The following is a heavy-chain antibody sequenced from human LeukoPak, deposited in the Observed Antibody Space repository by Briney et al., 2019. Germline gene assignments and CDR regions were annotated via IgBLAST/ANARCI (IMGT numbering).Heavy chain of an antibody. CDR3: ARAREGYCSSTSCQRAFDI. J-gene: IGHJ3*02. CDR1: GYTFTSYG. V-gene: IGHV1-2*02. CDR2: INPNSGGT. Sequence: ASVKVSCKASGYTFTSYGISWVRQAPGQGLEWMGWINPNSGGTNYAQKFQGRVTMTRNTSISTAYMELSRLRSDGTAVYYCARAREGYCSSTSCQRAFDIWGQGTMVTVSS. D-gene: IGHD2-2*01.